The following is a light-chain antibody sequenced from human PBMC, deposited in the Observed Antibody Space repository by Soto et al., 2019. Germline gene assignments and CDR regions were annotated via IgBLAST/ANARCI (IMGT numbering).Light chain of an antibody. CDR3: QQYHNWPIS. Sequence: EIVMTQSPATLSVSPGERATLSCRASQSVSSNLAWYQQKLGQAPRLLIYGASTRATGIPARFSGSGSGTEVTLTISSLQSEDFAVYYCQQYHNWPISFGGGTKVEIK. CDR2: GAS. V-gene: IGKV3-15*01. J-gene: IGKJ4*01. CDR1: QSVSSN.